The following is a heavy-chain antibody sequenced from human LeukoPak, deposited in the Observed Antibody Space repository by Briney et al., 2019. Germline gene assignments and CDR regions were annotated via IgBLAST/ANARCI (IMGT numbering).Heavy chain of an antibody. D-gene: IGHD2-2*01. V-gene: IGHV3-30*04. CDR2: ISYDGSNK. J-gene: IGHJ4*02. CDR1: GFTFSSYA. Sequence: GGSLRLSCAASGFTFSSYAMHWVRQAPGKGLEWVAVISYDGSNKYYADSVKGRFTISRDNSKNTLYLQMNSLRAEDTAVYYCARDRIVPAAIPTFDYWGQGTLVTVSS. CDR3: ARDRIVPAAIPTFDY.